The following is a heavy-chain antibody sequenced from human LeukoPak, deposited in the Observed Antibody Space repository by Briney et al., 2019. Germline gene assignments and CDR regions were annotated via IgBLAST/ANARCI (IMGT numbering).Heavy chain of an antibody. Sequence: GASVKVSCKASGYTFTSYGISWVRQAPGQGLEWMGWISAYNGNTNYAQNLQGRVTMTTDTSTSTAYMELRSLRSDDTAVYYCARSRGGYCSGGTCIDGFDIWGQGTMVTVSS. D-gene: IGHD2-15*01. J-gene: IGHJ3*02. CDR2: ISAYNGNT. V-gene: IGHV1-18*01. CDR3: ARSRGGYCSGGTCIDGFDI. CDR1: GYTFTSYG.